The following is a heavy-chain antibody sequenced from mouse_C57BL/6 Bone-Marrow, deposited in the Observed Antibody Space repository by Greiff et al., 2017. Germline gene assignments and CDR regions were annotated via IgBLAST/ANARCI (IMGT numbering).Heavy chain of an antibody. CDR3: ANHWEGYAMDY. J-gene: IGHJ4*01. D-gene: IGHD4-1*01. CDR2: ISSGSSTI. Sequence: EVMLVESGGGLVKPGGSLKLSCAASGFTFSGYGMHWVRQAPEKGLEWVAYISSGSSTIYYADTVKGRFTITRDNAKNTLFLQLTSLSSEDTAVYYCANHWEGYAMDYWGQGTSVTVSS. CDR1: GFTFSGYG. V-gene: IGHV5-17*01.